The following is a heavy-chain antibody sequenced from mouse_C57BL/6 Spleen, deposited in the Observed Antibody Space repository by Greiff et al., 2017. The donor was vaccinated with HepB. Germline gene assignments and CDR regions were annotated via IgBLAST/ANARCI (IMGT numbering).Heavy chain of an antibody. D-gene: IGHD5-1-1*01. CDR2: INPNNGGT. Sequence: EVQLQQSGPELVKPGASVKIPCKASGYTFTDYNMDWVKQSHGKSLEWIGDINPNNGGTIYNQKFKGKATLTVDKSSSTAYMELRSLTSEDTAVYYCARRRYPFDYAMDYWGQGTSVTVSS. V-gene: IGHV1-18*01. J-gene: IGHJ4*01. CDR3: ARRRYPFDYAMDY. CDR1: GYTFTDYN.